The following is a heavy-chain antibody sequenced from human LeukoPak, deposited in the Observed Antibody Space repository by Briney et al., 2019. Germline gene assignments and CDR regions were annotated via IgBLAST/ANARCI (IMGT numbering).Heavy chain of an antibody. Sequence: PGGSLRLSCAASGFTFSSYSMNWVRQAPGKGLEWVSSISSSSSYIYYADSVKGRFTISRDNAKNSLYLQMNSLRAEDTAVYYCAGSELAARGLAFDYWGQGTLVTVSS. CDR3: AGSELAARGLAFDY. D-gene: IGHD3-3*02. CDR2: ISSSSSYI. V-gene: IGHV3-21*01. J-gene: IGHJ4*02. CDR1: GFTFSSYS.